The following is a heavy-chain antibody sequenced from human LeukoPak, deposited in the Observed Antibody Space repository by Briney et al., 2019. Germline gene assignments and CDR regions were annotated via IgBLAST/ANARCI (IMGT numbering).Heavy chain of an antibody. V-gene: IGHV1-69*13. D-gene: IGHD6-25*01. CDR2: IIPIFGTA. Sequence: ASVKVSCKASGGTFSSYAISWVRQAPGQGLEWMGGIIPIFGTANYAQKFQGRVTITADESTSTAYMELRSLRSDDTAVYYCARVLRSGLFDYWGQGTLVTVSS. CDR1: GGTFSSYA. J-gene: IGHJ4*02. CDR3: ARVLRSGLFDY.